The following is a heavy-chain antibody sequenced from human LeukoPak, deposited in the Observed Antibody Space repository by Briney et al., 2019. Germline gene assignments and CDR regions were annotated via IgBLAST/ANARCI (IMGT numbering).Heavy chain of an antibody. CDR2: IYYSGST. V-gene: IGHV4-39*01. CDR3: ARYSSSWFSIDY. Sequence: SETLSLTCTVSGGSISSSSYYWGWIRQPPGKGLEWIGSIYYSGSTYYNPSLKSRVTISVDTSKNQFSLKLSSVTAADTAVYYCARYSSSWFSIDYWGQGTLVTVSS. J-gene: IGHJ4*02. D-gene: IGHD6-13*01. CDR1: GGSISSSSYY.